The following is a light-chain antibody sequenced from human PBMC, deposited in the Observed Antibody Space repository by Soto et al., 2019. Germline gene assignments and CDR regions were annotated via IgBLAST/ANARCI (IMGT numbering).Light chain of an antibody. V-gene: IGKV4-1*01. Sequence: DIVMTQSPDSLAVSLGERATINCKSSQRVLYSTNNKNYLAWYQQKPGQPPKLLIYWAATRESGVTDRFSGSGSGTDFSLTISSLQAEDVAVYYCQQYYITPLTFGGGTKVEIK. CDR3: QQYYITPLT. CDR2: WAA. CDR1: QRVLYSTNNKNY. J-gene: IGKJ4*01.